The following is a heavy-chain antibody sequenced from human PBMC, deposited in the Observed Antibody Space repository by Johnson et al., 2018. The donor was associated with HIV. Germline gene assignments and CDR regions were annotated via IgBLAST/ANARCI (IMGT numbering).Heavy chain of an antibody. CDR1: GFTFSSYT. V-gene: IGHV3-30-3*01. CDR2: ISYDGSNK. Sequence: QMLLVESGGGVVQPGRSLRLSCAASGFTFSSYTMHWVRQAPGKGLEWVAVISYDGSNKYYGDSVKGRFTISRDNSKNTLFLQMSSLRAEDTAVYYCARDTDIVVVPARGDAFDIWGQGTMVTVSS. J-gene: IGHJ3*02. CDR3: ARDTDIVVVPARGDAFDI. D-gene: IGHD2-2*01.